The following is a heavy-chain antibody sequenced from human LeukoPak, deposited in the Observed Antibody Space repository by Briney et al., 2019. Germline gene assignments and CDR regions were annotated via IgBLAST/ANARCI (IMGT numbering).Heavy chain of an antibody. CDR1: GFTFNSYG. J-gene: IGHJ6*03. D-gene: IGHD2-2*01. CDR3: AKGSYYCSSSSCPQYYYYMDV. CDR2: IRYDGSDK. Sequence: GGSLRLSCAASGFTFNSYGMHWVRQAPGKGLEWVAFIRYDGSDKYYADSVKGRLTISRDNAKNTMYLKMSSLRAEDTAVYYCAKGSYYCSSSSCPQYYYYMDVWGKGTTVTVS. V-gene: IGHV3-30*02.